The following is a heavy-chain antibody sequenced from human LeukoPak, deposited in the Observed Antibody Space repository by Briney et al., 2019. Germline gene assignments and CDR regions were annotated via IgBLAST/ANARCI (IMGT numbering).Heavy chain of an antibody. CDR3: VAVPETDFWTGFYLDF. J-gene: IGHJ4*02. CDR2: ITWHSGSI. CDR1: GFTFDDYA. D-gene: IGHD3/OR15-3a*01. Sequence: PGGPLRLSCAAPGFTFDDYAMHWVRQAPGKGLEWVSGITWHSGSIGYADSVKGRFIISRDNAKNSLYLQMNSLRAEDTALYYCVAVPETDFWTGFYLDFWGQGTLVTVSS. V-gene: IGHV3-9*01.